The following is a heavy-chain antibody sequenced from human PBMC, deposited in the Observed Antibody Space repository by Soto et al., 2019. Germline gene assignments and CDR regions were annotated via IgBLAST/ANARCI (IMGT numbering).Heavy chain of an antibody. J-gene: IGHJ6*02. CDR2: ISGSGGST. D-gene: IGHD3-10*01. CDR1: GFTFSSYA. V-gene: IGHV3-23*01. CDR3: AKRRGDYYNPYYYYYYGMDV. Sequence: GGSLRLSCAASGFTFSSYAMSWVRQAPGKGLEWVSAISGSGGSTYYADSVKGRFTISRDNSKNTLYLQMNSLRAEDTAVYYCAKRRGDYYNPYYYYYYGMDVWGQGTTVTVSS.